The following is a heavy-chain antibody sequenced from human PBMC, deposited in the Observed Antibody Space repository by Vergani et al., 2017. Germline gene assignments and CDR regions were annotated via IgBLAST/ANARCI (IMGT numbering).Heavy chain of an antibody. V-gene: IGHV3-23*01. J-gene: IGHJ4*02. CDR1: GFTFSSYA. Sequence: EVQLLESGGGLVQPGGSLRLSCAASGFTFSSYAMSWVRQAPGKGLEWVSAICGSGGSTYYADSVKGRFTISRDNSKNTLYLQMNSLRAEDTAVYYCAKSDFDWLLRIDYWGQGTLVTVSS. CDR2: ICGSGGST. D-gene: IGHD3-9*01. CDR3: AKSDFDWLLRIDY.